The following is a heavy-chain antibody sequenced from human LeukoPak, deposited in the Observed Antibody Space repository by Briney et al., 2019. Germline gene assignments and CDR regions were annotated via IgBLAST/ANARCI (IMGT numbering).Heavy chain of an antibody. CDR1: GYTFTSYD. CDR3: ARERDIVVVPAAIHSWFDP. CDR2: MNPNSGNT. J-gene: IGHJ5*02. Sequence: ASVKVSCKASGYTFTSYDINWVRQATGQGLEWMGWMNPNSGNTGYAQKFQGRVTMTRNTSISTAYMELSSLRSEDTAVYYCARERDIVVVPAAIHSWFDPWGQGTLVTVSS. D-gene: IGHD2-2*02. V-gene: IGHV1-8*01.